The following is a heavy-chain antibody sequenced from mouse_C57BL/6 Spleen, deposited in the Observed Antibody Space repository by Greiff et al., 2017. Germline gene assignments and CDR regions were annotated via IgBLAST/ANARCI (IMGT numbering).Heavy chain of an antibody. CDR3: ARQRDGYDPAWFAY. D-gene: IGHD2-2*01. CDR1: GFTFSSYT. J-gene: IGHJ3*01. Sequence: EVQVVESGGGLVKPGGSLKLSCAASGFTFSSYTMSWVRQTPEKRLEWVATISGGGGNTYYPDSVKGRFTISRDNAKNTLYLQMSSLRSEDTALYYCARQRDGYDPAWFAYWGQGTLVTVSA. V-gene: IGHV5-9*01. CDR2: ISGGGGNT.